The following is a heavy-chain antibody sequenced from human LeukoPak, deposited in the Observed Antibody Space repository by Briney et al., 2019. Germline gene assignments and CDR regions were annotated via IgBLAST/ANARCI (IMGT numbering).Heavy chain of an antibody. Sequence: ASVKVSCKASGYTFTGYYMHWVRQAPGQGLEWMGWINPNSGGTNYAQKFQGRVTMTRDTSISTAYMELSRLRSHDTAVYYCASVSSGVWFGELSFDPWGQGTLVTVSS. J-gene: IGHJ5*02. D-gene: IGHD3-10*01. CDR1: GYTFTGYY. CDR3: ASVSSGVWFGELSFDP. V-gene: IGHV1-2*02. CDR2: INPNSGGT.